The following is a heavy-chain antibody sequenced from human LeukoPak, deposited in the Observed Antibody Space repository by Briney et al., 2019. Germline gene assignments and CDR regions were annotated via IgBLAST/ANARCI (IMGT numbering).Heavy chain of an antibody. Sequence: AFVRVSCKASGYSFTSYGISWVRQAPGQGLEWMGWISGYNGNTKYAQKFRGRVTMTTDTSTTTAYMDLRSLRSDDTAVYYCAIADPSLNYYGSGSSFGYWGQGTLVTVSS. V-gene: IGHV1-18*01. D-gene: IGHD3-10*01. CDR3: AIADPSLNYYGSGSSFGY. CDR1: GYSFTSYG. CDR2: ISGYNGNT. J-gene: IGHJ4*02.